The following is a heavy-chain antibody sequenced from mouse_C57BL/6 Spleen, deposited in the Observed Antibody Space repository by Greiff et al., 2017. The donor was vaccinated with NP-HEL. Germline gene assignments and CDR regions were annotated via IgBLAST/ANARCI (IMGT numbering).Heavy chain of an antibody. Sequence: VQLQQSGAELVRPGASVTLSCKASGYTFTDYEMHWVKQTPVHGLEWIGAIDPETGGTAYNQKFKGKAILTADKSSSTAYMERRSLTSEDSAVYYCTSYYYGSSYWYFDVWGTGTTVTVSS. V-gene: IGHV1-15*01. D-gene: IGHD1-1*01. J-gene: IGHJ1*03. CDR3: TSYYYGSSYWYFDV. CDR2: IDPETGGT. CDR1: GYTFTDYE.